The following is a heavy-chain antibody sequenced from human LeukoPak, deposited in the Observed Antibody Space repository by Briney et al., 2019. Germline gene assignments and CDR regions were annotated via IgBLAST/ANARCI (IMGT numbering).Heavy chain of an antibody. D-gene: IGHD4-11*01. CDR3: AKDAQRGFDYSNSLEY. V-gene: IGHV3-33*06. J-gene: IGHJ4*02. Sequence: GSLRLSCVASGFTFSSYSMNWVRQAPGKGLEWVAVIWNDGSNEYYADSVKGRFTISRDNSKNTVSLQMNSLRDEDTAVYYCAKDAQRGFDYSNSLEYWGQGTLVTASS. CDR2: IWNDGSNE. CDR1: GFTFSSYS.